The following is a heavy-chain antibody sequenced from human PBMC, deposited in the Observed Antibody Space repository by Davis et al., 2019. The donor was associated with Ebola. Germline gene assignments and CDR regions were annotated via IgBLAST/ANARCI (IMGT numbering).Heavy chain of an antibody. Sequence: SVKVSCKASGGTFSSYAISWVRQAPGQGLEWMGGIIPIFGTANYAQKFQGRVTITADKSTSTAYMELSSLRSEGKAVYYCAREVHYYGSGSYIGAWGQGTTVTVSS. CDR3: AREVHYYGSGSYIGA. D-gene: IGHD3-10*01. CDR2: IIPIFGTA. CDR1: GGTFSSYA. V-gene: IGHV1-69*06. J-gene: IGHJ6*02.